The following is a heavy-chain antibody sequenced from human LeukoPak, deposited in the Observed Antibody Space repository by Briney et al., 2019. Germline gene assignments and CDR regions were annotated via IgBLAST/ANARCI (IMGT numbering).Heavy chain of an antibody. CDR3: ARDLGVSGLVWQYYYDSSGYFAYDY. J-gene: IGHJ4*02. CDR1: GYTFINNW. V-gene: IGHV1-46*01. D-gene: IGHD3-22*01. Sequence: ASVKVSCKASGYTFINNWMHWVRQAPGQGLEWVGLINPTGSGTLYAQKFQGRATMTRDMSTSTDYMELSSLRFEDTAVYYCARDLGVSGLVWQYYYDSSGYFAYDYWGQGTLVTVSS. CDR2: INPTGSGT.